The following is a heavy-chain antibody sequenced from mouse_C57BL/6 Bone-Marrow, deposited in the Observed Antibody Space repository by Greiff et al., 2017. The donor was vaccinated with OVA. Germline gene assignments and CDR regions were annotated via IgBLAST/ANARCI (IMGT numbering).Heavy chain of an antibody. CDR1: GYTFTSYG. J-gene: IGHJ2*01. V-gene: IGHV1-81*01. D-gene: IGHD2-2*01. Sequence: VKLMESGAELARPGASVKLSCKASGYTFTSYGISWVKQRTGQGLEWIGEIYPRSGNTYYNEKFKGKATLTADKSSSTAYMELRSLTSEDSAVYFCARHMVFDYMYYFDYWGQGTTLTVSS. CDR2: IYPRSGNT. CDR3: ARHMVFDYMYYFDY.